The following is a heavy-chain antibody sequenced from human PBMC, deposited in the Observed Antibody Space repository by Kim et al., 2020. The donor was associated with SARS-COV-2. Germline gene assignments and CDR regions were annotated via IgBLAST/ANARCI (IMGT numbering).Heavy chain of an antibody. J-gene: IGHJ4*02. CDR3: ARDPRPVADNPAGY. D-gene: IGHD6-19*01. CDR2: INSGGSSI. Sequence: GGSLRLSCAVSGFTFSSSWMHWVRQAPGKGLVWVSRINSGGSSISYADTVKGGFTISRDNAKNTLYLQMNSLRPEDTAVYYCARDPRPVADNPAGYWGQGTLVTVSS. V-gene: IGHV3-74*01. CDR1: GFTFSSSW.